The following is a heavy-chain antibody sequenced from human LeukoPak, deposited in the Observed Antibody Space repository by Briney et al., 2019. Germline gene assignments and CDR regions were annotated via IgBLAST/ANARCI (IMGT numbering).Heavy chain of an antibody. CDR2: IKQDGSEK. CDR1: GFTFSSYS. V-gene: IGHV3-7*01. CDR3: AREYSIAAADTFDY. J-gene: IGHJ4*02. D-gene: IGHD6-13*01. Sequence: GGSLRLSCAASGFTFSSYSMNWVRQAPGKGLEWVANIKQDGSEKYYVDSVKGRFTISRDNAKNSLYLQMNSLRAEDTAVYYCAREYSIAAADTFDYWGQGTLVTVSS.